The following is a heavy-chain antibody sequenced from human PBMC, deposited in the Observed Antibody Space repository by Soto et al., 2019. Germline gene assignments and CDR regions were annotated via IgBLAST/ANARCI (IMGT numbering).Heavy chain of an antibody. CDR2: ISYDGSNK. CDR3: AKEDEQLVPGGYYYYYGMDV. V-gene: IGHV3-30*18. CDR1: GFTFSSYG. D-gene: IGHD6-13*01. Sequence: GGSLRLSCAASGFTFSSYGMHWVRQAPGKGLEWVAVISYDGSNKYYADSVKGRFTISRDNSKNTLYLQMNSLRAEDTAVYYCAKEDEQLVPGGYYYYYGMDVWGQGTTVTVSS. J-gene: IGHJ6*02.